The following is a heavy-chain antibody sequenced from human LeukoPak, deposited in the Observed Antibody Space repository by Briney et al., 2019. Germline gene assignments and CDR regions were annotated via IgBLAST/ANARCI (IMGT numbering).Heavy chain of an antibody. CDR2: IKPSGGST. V-gene: IGHV1-46*01. J-gene: IGHJ4*02. CDR1: GYTFTSYY. CDR3: AREVPENFNFDY. Sequence: ASVKVSCKASGYTFTSYYTHWVRQAPGQGLEWMGIIKPSGGSTLYAQKFQGKVTVTSDMSTSTVYVELSSLRSEDTAVYYCAREVPENFNFDYWGQGTLVTVSS. D-gene: IGHD2/OR15-2a*01.